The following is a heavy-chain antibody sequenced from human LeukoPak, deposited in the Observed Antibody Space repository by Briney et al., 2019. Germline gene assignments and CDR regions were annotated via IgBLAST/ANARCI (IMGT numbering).Heavy chain of an antibody. J-gene: IGHJ4*02. CDR1: GGSISTYY. V-gene: IGHV4-4*09. Sequence: ETLSLTCTISGGSISTYYWSWIRRPPGKGLEWIAYIHASGPTNYNPSLKSRITISVDTSKNQFSLKLSSVTAADTAVYYCARHDAGIAARPFDNWGQGTLVTVSS. CDR2: IHASGPT. CDR3: ARHDAGIAARPFDN. D-gene: IGHD6-6*01.